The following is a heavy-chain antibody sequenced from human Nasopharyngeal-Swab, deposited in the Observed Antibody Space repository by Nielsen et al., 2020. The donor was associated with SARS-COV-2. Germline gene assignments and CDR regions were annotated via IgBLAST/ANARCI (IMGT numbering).Heavy chain of an antibody. V-gene: IGHV3-9*01. CDR1: GFAFDDYA. CDR2: ISWNGGSV. Sequence: SLKISCAASGFAFDDYAMHWVRQAPGKGLEWVSSISWNGGSVGHADSVQGRFTISRDNAKKSLYLQMNRLRAEDTALYYCTKDVGAVRGVIRGMDVWGRGITVTVSS. J-gene: IGHJ6*02. D-gene: IGHD3-10*02. CDR3: TKDVGAVRGVIRGMDV.